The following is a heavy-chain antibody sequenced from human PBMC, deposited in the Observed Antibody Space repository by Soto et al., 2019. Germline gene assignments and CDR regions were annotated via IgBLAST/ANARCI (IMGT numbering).Heavy chain of an antibody. D-gene: IGHD3-10*01. CDR2: IWYDGSNK. V-gene: IGHV3-33*01. J-gene: IGHJ3*02. CDR3: AREGGYNAFDI. Sequence: PGGSLRLSCGASGFTFSSYGMHWVRQAPGKGLEWVAVIWYDGSNKYYADSVKGRFTISRDNSKNTLYLQMNSLRAEDTAVYYCAREGGYNAFDIWGQGTMVTVSS. CDR1: GFTFSSYG.